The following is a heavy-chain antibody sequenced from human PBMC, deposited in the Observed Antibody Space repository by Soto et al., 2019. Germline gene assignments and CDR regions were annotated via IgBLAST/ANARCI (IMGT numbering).Heavy chain of an antibody. Sequence: ASVKVSCKASGGTFSSYTISWVRQAPGQGLEWMGRIIPILGIANYAQKFQGRVTITADKSTSTAYMELSSLRSEDTAVYYCARDLKKVKSHYYYYYMDVWGKGTTVTVSS. CDR3: ARDLKKVKSHYYYYYMDV. V-gene: IGHV1-69*04. CDR1: GGTFSSYT. CDR2: IIPILGIA. J-gene: IGHJ6*03.